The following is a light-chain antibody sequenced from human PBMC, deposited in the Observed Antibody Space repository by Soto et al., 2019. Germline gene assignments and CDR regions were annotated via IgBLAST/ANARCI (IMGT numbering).Light chain of an antibody. V-gene: IGLV2-11*01. CDR1: SSDVGNYNY. Sequence: QSALTQPRSVSXXPGQSVTISCTGTSSDVGNYNYVSWYQQYPGKVPKRIIYDVRKRPSGVPDRFSGSKSGNTASLTISGLQAEDEADYFCCSYAGSYTYVFGTGTKVTVL. CDR2: DVR. J-gene: IGLJ1*01. CDR3: CSYAGSYTYV.